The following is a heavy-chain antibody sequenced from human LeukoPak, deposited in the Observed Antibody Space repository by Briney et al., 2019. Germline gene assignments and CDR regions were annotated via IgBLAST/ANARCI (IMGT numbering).Heavy chain of an antibody. CDR1: GDTFSSYG. V-gene: IGHV1-69*04. J-gene: IGHJ4*02. D-gene: IGHD4-23*01. CDR2: IIPIVGST. Sequence: SVKVSCKTSGDTFSSYGISWVRQAPGQGPEWMGRIIPIVGSTNYAEKLQGRVTITADKSTSTVYMELSSLRSEDKAVYYCARHYGGLDDYWGQGALIIVSS. CDR3: ARHYGGLDDY.